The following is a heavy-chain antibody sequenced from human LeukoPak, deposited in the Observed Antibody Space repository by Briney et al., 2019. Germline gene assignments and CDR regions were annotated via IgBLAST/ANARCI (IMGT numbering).Heavy chain of an antibody. Sequence: ASVKVSCKASGYTFTSYAMHWVRQAPGQRLEWMGWINAGNGNTKYSQEFQGRVTITRDTSASTAYMELSSLRSEDMAVYYCARSFGSGWYETEYYFDYWGQGTLVTVSS. V-gene: IGHV1-3*03. J-gene: IGHJ4*02. CDR3: ARSFGSGWYETEYYFDY. D-gene: IGHD6-19*01. CDR2: INAGNGNT. CDR1: GYTFTSYA.